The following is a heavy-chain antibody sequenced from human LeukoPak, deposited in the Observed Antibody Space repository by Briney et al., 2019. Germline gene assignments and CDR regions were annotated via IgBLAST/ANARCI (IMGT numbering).Heavy chain of an antibody. D-gene: IGHD2-15*01. Sequence: PGGSLRLSCAASGFTFSSYNMNWVRQAPGQGLEWVSSITSGSSYIYYADSVKGRFTISRDNAKSSLYLQMNSLRAEDAAVYYCAKAPVTTCRGAFCYPFDYWGLGTLVTVSS. CDR3: AKAPVTTCRGAFCYPFDY. V-gene: IGHV3-21*04. CDR2: ITSGSSYI. J-gene: IGHJ4*02. CDR1: GFTFSSYN.